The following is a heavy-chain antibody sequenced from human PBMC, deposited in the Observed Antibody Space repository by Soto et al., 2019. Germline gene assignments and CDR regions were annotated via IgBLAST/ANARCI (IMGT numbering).Heavy chain of an antibody. CDR3: ARPFQGYDFWSGYQIYGMGV. CDR1: GYSFTSYW. J-gene: IGHJ6*02. Sequence: GESLKISCKGSGYSFTSYWISWVRQMPGKGLEWMGRIDPSDSSTNYSPSFQGHVTISADKSISTAYLQWSSLKASDTAMYYCARPFQGYDFWSGYQIYGMGVWGQGTTVTVSS. CDR2: IDPSDSST. D-gene: IGHD3-3*01. V-gene: IGHV5-10-1*01.